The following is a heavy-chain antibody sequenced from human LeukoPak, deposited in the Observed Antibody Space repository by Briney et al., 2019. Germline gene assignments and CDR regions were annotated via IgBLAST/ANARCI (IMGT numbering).Heavy chain of an antibody. CDR1: GGSLSGYY. CDR3: ARDFPVDY. D-gene: IGHD3-3*01. V-gene: IGHV4-34*01. J-gene: IGHJ4*02. Sequence: KSSETLSLTCAVYGGSLSGYYWSWIRQPPGKGLEWIGEINHSGSTNYNPSLKSRVTISVDTSKNQFSLKLSSVTAADTAVYYCARDFPVDYWGQGTLVTVSS. CDR2: INHSGST.